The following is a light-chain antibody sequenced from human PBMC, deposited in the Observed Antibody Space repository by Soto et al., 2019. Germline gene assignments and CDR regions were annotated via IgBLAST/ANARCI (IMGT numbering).Light chain of an antibody. CDR1: QGISSY. Sequence: DIQLTQSPSFLSASVGDRVTITCRASQGISSYLAWYQQKPGKAPKLLIYAASTLQSGVPSRFSGSGSGTEFTLTSSSLQHEDFANYYCQHLDSYCTFGQGTRLEIK. J-gene: IGKJ5*01. CDR3: QHLDSYCT. V-gene: IGKV1-9*01. CDR2: AAS.